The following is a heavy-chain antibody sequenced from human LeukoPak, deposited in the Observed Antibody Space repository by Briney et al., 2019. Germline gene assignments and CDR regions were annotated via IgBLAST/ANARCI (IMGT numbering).Heavy chain of an antibody. CDR3: ARELAGGATFNWFDP. CDR2: ISAYNGNT. V-gene: IGHV1-18*01. Sequence: ASVKVSCKASGYTFTSYGISWVRQAPGQGLEWMGWISAYNGNTNYAQKLQGRVTMTTDTSTSTAHMELRSLRSDDTAGYYCARELAGGATFNWFDPWGQGTLVTVSS. D-gene: IGHD2-21*01. CDR1: GYTFTSYG. J-gene: IGHJ5*02.